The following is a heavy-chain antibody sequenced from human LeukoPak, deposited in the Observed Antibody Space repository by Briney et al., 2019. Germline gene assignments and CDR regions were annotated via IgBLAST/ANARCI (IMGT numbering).Heavy chain of an antibody. D-gene: IGHD2-2*01. CDR1: AGSISSSPYY. J-gene: IGHJ5*02. Sequence: PSETLSLTCTVSAGSISSSPYYWGWIRQPPGKRLEWIGTIYYRGSTYSNPSLNSRVTISLDTSKNQFSLRLRSVTAADTALYYCARHYLSDGILSTFDPWGQGTLVTVSS. CDR2: IYYRGST. V-gene: IGHV4-39*01. CDR3: ARHYLSDGILSTFDP.